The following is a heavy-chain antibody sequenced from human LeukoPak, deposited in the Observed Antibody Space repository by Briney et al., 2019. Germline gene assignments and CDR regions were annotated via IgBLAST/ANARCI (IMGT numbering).Heavy chain of an antibody. CDR1: GYTFTGYY. V-gene: IGHV1-46*01. Sequence: ASVKVSCKASGYTFTGYYMHWVRQAPGQGLEWMGIINPSGGSTSYAQKFQGRVTMTRDMSTSTVYMELSSLRSEDTAVYYCAREPKDGYNYSPFDYWGQGTLVTVSS. CDR2: INPSGGST. CDR3: AREPKDGYNYSPFDY. J-gene: IGHJ4*02. D-gene: IGHD5-24*01.